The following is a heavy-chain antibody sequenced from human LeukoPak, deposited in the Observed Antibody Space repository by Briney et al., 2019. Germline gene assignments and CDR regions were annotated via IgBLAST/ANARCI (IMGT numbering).Heavy chain of an antibody. CDR2: MNPNSGNT. V-gene: IGHV1-8*02. CDR3: ARGRNDYVWGSYRNNWFDP. CDR1: GYTFTTYC. D-gene: IGHD3-16*02. J-gene: IGHJ5*02. Sequence: GASVKVSCKPSGYTFTTYCINWVRQATGQGLEWMGWMNPNSGNTGYAQKFQGRVTMTRNTSISTAYMELSSLRSEDTAVYYCARGRNDYVWGSYRNNWFDPWGQGTLVTVSS.